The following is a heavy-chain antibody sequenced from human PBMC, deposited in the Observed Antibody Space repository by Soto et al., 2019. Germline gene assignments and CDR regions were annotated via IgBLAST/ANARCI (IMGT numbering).Heavy chain of an antibody. CDR1: GFTFSSYY. Sequence: GGSLRLSCAASGFTFSSYYMKWVRQAPGKGLEWVSSIRDIRDIYYADSVKGRFTISRDNAKNSLYLQMNSLRAEDTAVYYCARSHSSGYVDYWGQGTLVTVSS. V-gene: IGHV3-21*01. CDR3: ARSHSSGYVDY. D-gene: IGHD6-19*01. J-gene: IGHJ4*02. CDR2: IRDIRDI.